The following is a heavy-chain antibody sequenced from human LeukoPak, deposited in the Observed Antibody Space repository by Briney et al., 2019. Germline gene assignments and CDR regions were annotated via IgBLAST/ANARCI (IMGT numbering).Heavy chain of an antibody. V-gene: IGHV4-31*03. CDR1: GGSISSGGFY. CDR2: IHNSGGT. D-gene: IGHD3-10*01. CDR3: ARVDGSGSKRWFDP. Sequence: SETLSLTCSVTGGSISSGGFYWSWIRQHPGQGLEWIGYIHNSGGTYYNPSLQSRAIISLDTSKSQFSLQLNSVTAADTAVYYCARVDGSGSKRWFDPWGQGVPVTVSS. J-gene: IGHJ5*02.